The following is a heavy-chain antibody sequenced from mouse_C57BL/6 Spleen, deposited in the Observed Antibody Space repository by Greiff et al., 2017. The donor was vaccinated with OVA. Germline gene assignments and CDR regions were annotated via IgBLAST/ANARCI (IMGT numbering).Heavy chain of an antibody. CDR3: RSTVLPHYFDY. J-gene: IGHJ2*01. D-gene: IGHD1-1*01. CDR1: GYTFTDYE. Sequence: VKLQQSGAELVRPGASVTLSCKALGYTFTDYEMHWVKQTPVHGLEWIGAIDPETGGTAYNQKSKGRAILAADKSSSTAYMKLRSLTSKDSAFYYCRSTVLPHYFDYWGQGTTLTVSS. CDR2: IDPETGGT. V-gene: IGHV1-15*01.